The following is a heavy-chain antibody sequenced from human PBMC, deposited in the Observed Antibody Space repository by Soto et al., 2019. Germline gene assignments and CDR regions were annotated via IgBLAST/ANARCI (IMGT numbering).Heavy chain of an antibody. Sequence: ASVKASCKASGYTFTSYGISWVRQAPGQGLEWMGWISAYNGNTNYAQKLQGRVTMTTDTSTSTAYMELRSLRSDDTAVYYCARDSDYGGNSDAFDIWGQGTMVTVSS. CDR3: ARDSDYGGNSDAFDI. V-gene: IGHV1-18*01. J-gene: IGHJ3*02. CDR2: ISAYNGNT. CDR1: GYTFTSYG. D-gene: IGHD4-17*01.